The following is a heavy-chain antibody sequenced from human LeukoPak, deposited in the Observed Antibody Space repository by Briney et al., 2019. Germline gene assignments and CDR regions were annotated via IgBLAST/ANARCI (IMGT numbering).Heavy chain of an antibody. CDR3: ARAAGFWSGYGYYYYMDV. D-gene: IGHD3-3*01. Sequence: GGSLRLSCAASGFTFSSYWMSWVRQAPGKGLEWVANIKQDGSEKYYVDSVKGRFTISRDNAKNSLYLQMNSLRAEDTAVYHCARAAGFWSGYGYYYYMDVWGKGTTVTVSS. J-gene: IGHJ6*03. CDR1: GFTFSSYW. CDR2: IKQDGSEK. V-gene: IGHV3-7*01.